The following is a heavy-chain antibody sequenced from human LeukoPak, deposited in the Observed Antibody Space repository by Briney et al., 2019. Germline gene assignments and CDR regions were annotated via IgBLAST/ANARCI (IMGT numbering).Heavy chain of an antibody. CDR2: IYYSGST. Sequence: SETLSLTCTVSGGSISSSSYYWGWIRQPPGKGLEWIGSIYYSGSTYYNPSLKSRVTISVDTSKNQFSLKLSSVTAADTAVYYCARNSPPDSSGYYLLPPPFDYWGQGTLVTVSS. J-gene: IGHJ4*02. D-gene: IGHD3-22*01. V-gene: IGHV4-39*01. CDR1: GGSISSSSYY. CDR3: ARNSPPDSSGYYLLPPPFDY.